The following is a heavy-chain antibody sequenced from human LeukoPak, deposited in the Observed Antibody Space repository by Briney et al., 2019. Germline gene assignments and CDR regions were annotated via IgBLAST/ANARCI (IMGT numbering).Heavy chain of an antibody. CDR1: GFTFSSYS. V-gene: IGHV3-48*01. CDR2: IGSSSNTI. CDR3: ARDFRFLEDY. J-gene: IGHJ4*02. D-gene: IGHD3-3*01. Sequence: GGSLRLSCAASGFTFSSYSMNWVRQAPGKGLEWLSYIGSSSNTIYYADSVRGRFTVSRDNAKNSLFLQMNSLRAEDTAVYYCARDFRFLEDYWGQGTLVTVSS.